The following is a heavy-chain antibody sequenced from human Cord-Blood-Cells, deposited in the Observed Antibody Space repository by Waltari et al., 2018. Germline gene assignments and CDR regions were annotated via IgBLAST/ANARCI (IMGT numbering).Heavy chain of an antibody. Sequence: EVQLVESGGGLVQPGGSLRLSCAASGFPFSSYEMKWVRQAPGKGLEWVSYISSSGSTIYYADSVKGRFTISRDNAKNSLYLQMNSLRAEDTAVYYCARPNWDDAFDIWGQGTMVTVSS. CDR3: ARPNWDDAFDI. CDR1: GFPFSSYE. V-gene: IGHV3-48*03. D-gene: IGHD7-27*01. CDR2: ISSSGSTI. J-gene: IGHJ3*02.